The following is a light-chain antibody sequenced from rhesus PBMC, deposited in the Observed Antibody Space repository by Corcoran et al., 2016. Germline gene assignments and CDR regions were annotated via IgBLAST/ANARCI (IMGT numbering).Light chain of an antibody. V-gene: IGLV2-32*02. J-gene: IGLJ1*01. CDR2: EVS. CDR1: SSDIGGYNY. Sequence: QAALTQPRSVSGSPGQSVPISCPGTSSDIGGYNYVSWYQQHPGTAPKLMIFEVSKRPSGLSDRFSGSKSGNTASLTISGLQAEDEADYYCSSYAGPNTYSFGVGTRLTVL. CDR3: SSYAGPNTYS.